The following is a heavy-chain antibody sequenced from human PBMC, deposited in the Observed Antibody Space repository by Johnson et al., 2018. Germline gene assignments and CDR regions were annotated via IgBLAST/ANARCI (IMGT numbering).Heavy chain of an antibody. CDR2: ISWNSGSI. D-gene: IGHD6-6*01. V-gene: IGHV3-9*01. CDR1: GFTVDDYA. CDR3: AKDQDSGSPQNYYGMDV. J-gene: IGHJ6*02. Sequence: VQLVQSGGGLVQPGGSLRLSCAASGFTVDDYAMHWVRQAPGKGLEWVSGISWNSGSIGYADSVKGRFTISRDNAKNSLYLQMNSLRAEDTALYYCAKDQDSGSPQNYYGMDVWGQGTTVTVSS.